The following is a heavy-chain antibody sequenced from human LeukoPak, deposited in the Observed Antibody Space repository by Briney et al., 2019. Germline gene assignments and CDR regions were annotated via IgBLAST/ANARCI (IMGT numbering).Heavy chain of an antibody. J-gene: IGHJ4*02. D-gene: IGHD3-16*01. CDR2: ISGSGGST. V-gene: IGHV3-23*01. Sequence: GGSPRLSCAASGFTFSSYAMSWVRQAPGKGLEWVSAISGSGGSTYYADSVKGRFTISRDNAKNSLYLQMNSLRAEDTAVYYCARVGGIDYWGQGTLVTVSS. CDR3: ARVGGIDY. CDR1: GFTFSSYA.